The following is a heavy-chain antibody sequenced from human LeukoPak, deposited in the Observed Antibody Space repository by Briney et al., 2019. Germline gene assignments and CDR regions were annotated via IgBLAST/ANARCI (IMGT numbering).Heavy chain of an antibody. CDR1: GFTFSSYG. D-gene: IGHD2-2*01. V-gene: IGHV3-30*18. Sequence: GGSLRLSCAASGFTFSSYGMHWVRQAPGKGLEWVAVISYDGSNKYYADSVKGRFTISRDNSKNTLYLQMNSLRAEDTAVYYCAKVPAAATGGFDYWGQGTLVTVSS. CDR3: AKVPAAATGGFDY. J-gene: IGHJ4*02. CDR2: ISYDGSNK.